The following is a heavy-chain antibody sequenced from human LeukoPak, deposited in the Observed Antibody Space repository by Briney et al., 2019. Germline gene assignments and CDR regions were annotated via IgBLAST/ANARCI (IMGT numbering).Heavy chain of an antibody. V-gene: IGHV4-4*07. Sequence: KPSETLSLTCTVSGGSISSYYWSWIRQPAGKGLEWIGRIYNTGSTSYNPSLKSRVSISVDTSKNQFSLKLRSVTAADTAMYYCAREGPEDSGWYLWYFENWGQRSLVTVSS. J-gene: IGHJ4*02. CDR1: GGSISSYY. D-gene: IGHD6-19*01. CDR2: IYNTGST. CDR3: AREGPEDSGWYLWYFEN.